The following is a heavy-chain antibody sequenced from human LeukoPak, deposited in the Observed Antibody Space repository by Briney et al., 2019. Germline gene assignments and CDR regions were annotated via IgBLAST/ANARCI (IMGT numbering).Heavy chain of an antibody. V-gene: IGHV1-18*01. D-gene: IGHD6-13*01. CDR3: ARFSPYSSSWSRFFDY. J-gene: IGHJ4*02. CDR1: GYTFTSYG. CDR2: ISAYNGNT. Sequence: ASVKVSCKASGYTFTSYGISWVRQAPGQGLEWMGWISAYNGNTNYAQTLQGRVTMTTDTSTSTAYMELRSLRSDDTAVYYCARFSPYSSSWSRFFDYWGQGTLVTVSS.